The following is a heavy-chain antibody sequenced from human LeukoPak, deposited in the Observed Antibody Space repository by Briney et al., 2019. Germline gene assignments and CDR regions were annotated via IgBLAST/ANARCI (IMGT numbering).Heavy chain of an antibody. J-gene: IGHJ4*02. D-gene: IGHD5-18*01. CDR2: IYSGGST. Sequence: PGGSLRLSCAASGFIVSSNYMSWVRQAPGKGLEWVSVIYSGGSTYYADSVKGRFTISRDNSKNTLYLQMNSLRAEDTAVYYCARGTAMIGLFDYWGQGTLVTVSS. V-gene: IGHV3-53*01. CDR1: GFIVSSNY. CDR3: ARGTAMIGLFDY.